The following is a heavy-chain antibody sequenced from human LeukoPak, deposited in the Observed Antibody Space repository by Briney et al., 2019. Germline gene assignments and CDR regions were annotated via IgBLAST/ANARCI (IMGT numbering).Heavy chain of an antibody. CDR1: GYSFTSYW. CDR2: IYPGDSDT. J-gene: IGHJ3*02. V-gene: IGHV5-51*01. D-gene: IGHD2-2*01. Sequence: GESLKISCKGSGYSFTSYWIGWVRQMPGKGLEWMGIIYPGDSDTRYSPSFQGQVTISADKSISTAYLQWSSLKASDTAMYYCARKRLGYCSSTSCLDAFDIWGQGTMVTVSS. CDR3: ARKRLGYCSSTSCLDAFDI.